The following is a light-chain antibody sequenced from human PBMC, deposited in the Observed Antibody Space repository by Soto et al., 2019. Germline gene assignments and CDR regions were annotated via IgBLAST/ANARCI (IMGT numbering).Light chain of an antibody. J-gene: IGKJ1*01. CDR3: EQYDGSPRT. Sequence: EIVMTQSPATLSVSPGERATLSCRASQSVSSNLAWYQQKPGQAPRLVIYGVSNRATGIPNRFSGGGFGTDFTLTISRLEPEDFAVYYCEQYDGSPRTFGQGTKVDIK. CDR1: QSVSSN. V-gene: IGKV3-20*01. CDR2: GVS.